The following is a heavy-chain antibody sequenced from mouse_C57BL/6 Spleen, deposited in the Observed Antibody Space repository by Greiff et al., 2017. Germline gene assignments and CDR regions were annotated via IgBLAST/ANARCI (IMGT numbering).Heavy chain of an antibody. CDR3: ARWRESHFDY. J-gene: IGHJ2*01. CDR2: ISGGGGNT. CDR1: GFTFSSYT. Sequence: EVMLVEPGGGLVKPGGSLKLSCAASGFTFSSYTMSWVRQTPEKRLEWVATISGGGGNTYYPDSVKGRFTISRDNAKNTLYLQMSSLRSEDTALYYCARWRESHFDYWGQGTTLTVSS. V-gene: IGHV5-9*01.